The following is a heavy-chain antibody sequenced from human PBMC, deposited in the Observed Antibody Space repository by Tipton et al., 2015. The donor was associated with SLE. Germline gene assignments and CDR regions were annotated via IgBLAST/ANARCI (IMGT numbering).Heavy chain of an antibody. Sequence: SLRLSCAASGFTFSSYGMHWVRQAPGKGLEWVAVISYDGSNKYYADSVKGRFTISRDNSKNTLYLQMNSLRAEDTAVYYCAKTPLYYYDSSGYCDYWGQGTLVTVSS. CDR2: ISYDGSNK. D-gene: IGHD3-22*01. CDR3: AKTPLYYYDSSGYCDY. J-gene: IGHJ4*02. CDR1: GFTFSSYG. V-gene: IGHV3-30*18.